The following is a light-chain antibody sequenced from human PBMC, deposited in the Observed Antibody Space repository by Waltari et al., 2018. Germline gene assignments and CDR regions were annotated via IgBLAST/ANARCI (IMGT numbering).Light chain of an antibody. Sequence: QSALTQPGSVSGSPGQSITISCTGTSSDVGGYNYVSWYQQQPGKAPNLMIYGVSNGPEGLSIRFAGSKSGSTASLTIAGLQGEDEADYYCSSYTSSSAPVVVGGGTKLTVL. CDR1: SSDVGGYNY. CDR2: GVS. CDR3: SSYTSSSAPVV. J-gene: IGLJ2*01. V-gene: IGLV2-14*01.